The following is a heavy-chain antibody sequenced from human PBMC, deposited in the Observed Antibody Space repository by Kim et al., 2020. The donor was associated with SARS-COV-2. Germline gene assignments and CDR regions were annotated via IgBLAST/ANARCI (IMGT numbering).Heavy chain of an antibody. CDR3: ARSVGATYYFDY. D-gene: IGHD1-26*01. V-gene: IGHV3-66*01. J-gene: IGHJ4*02. Sequence: YYADSVKVRFTISRDNSKNTLYLQMNSLRAEDTAVYYCARSVGATYYFDYWGQGTLVTVSS.